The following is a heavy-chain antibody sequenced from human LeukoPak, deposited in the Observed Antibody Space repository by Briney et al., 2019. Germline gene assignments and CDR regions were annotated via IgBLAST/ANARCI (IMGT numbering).Heavy chain of an antibody. CDR1: GYTFTSYD. CDR2: MNPNSGNT. J-gene: IGHJ3*02. Sequence: GASVKVSCKASGYTFTSYDINWVRQATGQGLEWMGWMNPNSGNTGYAQKFQGRVTMTRNTSISTAYMELSSPRSEDTAVYYCARVPNDYCSGGSCYRDAFDIWGQGTMVTVSS. CDR3: ARVPNDYCSGGSCYRDAFDI. D-gene: IGHD2-15*01. V-gene: IGHV1-8*01.